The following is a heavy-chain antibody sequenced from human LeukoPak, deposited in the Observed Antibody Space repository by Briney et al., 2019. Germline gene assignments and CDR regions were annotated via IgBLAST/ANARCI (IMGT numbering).Heavy chain of an antibody. V-gene: IGHV1-8*01. J-gene: IGHJ4*02. CDR2: MNPNSGNT. Sequence: GASVEVSCKASGYTFTSYDINWVRQATGQGLEWMGWMNPNSGNTGYEQKFQGRVTMTRNTSISTAYMELSSLRSEDTAVYYCAREMATKAYVIDYWGQGTLVTVSS. CDR3: AREMATKAYVIDY. CDR1: GYTFTSYD. D-gene: IGHD5-24*01.